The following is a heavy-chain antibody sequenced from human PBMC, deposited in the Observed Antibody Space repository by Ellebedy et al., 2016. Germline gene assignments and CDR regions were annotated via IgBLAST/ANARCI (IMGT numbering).Heavy chain of an antibody. Sequence: SETLSLXCAVYGGSFSGYYWSWIRQPPGKGLEWIGEINHSGSTNYNPSLKSRVTISVDTSKNQFSLKLSSVTAADTAVYYCASSYGDYVESFDYWGQGTLVTVSS. CDR1: GGSFSGYY. D-gene: IGHD4-17*01. J-gene: IGHJ4*02. CDR3: ASSYGDYVESFDY. V-gene: IGHV4-34*01. CDR2: INHSGST.